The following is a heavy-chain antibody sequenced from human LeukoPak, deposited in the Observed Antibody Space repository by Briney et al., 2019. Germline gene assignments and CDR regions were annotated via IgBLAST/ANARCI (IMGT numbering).Heavy chain of an antibody. D-gene: IGHD5-18*01. CDR3: AKSGYSYGRFDN. V-gene: IGHV3-23*01. J-gene: IGHJ4*02. CDR2: ISASGDNI. Sequence: GGSLRLSCAASGFTFSSYSMSWVRQAPGRGLEWVSAISASGDNIYYAGSVKGRFTISRDISKNTLYLQINSLRAEDTAVYFCAKSGYSYGRFDNWGQGTLVTVSP. CDR1: GFTFSSYS.